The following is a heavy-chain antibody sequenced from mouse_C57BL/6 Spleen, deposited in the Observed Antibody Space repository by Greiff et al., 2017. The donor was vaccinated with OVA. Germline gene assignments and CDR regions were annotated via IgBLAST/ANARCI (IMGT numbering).Heavy chain of an antibody. CDR1: GFTFNTYA. CDR2: IRSKSSNYAT. CDR3: VRGRDYYGSSSFAY. V-gene: IGHV10-3*01. J-gene: IGHJ3*01. D-gene: IGHD1-1*01. Sequence: EVHLVESGGGLVQPKGSLKLSCAASGFTFNTYAMHWVRQAPGKGLEWVARIRSKSSNYATYYADSVKDRLTISRDDSQSMLYLKMNNLKSEDTAMDSCVRGRDYYGSSSFAYWGQGTLVTVSA.